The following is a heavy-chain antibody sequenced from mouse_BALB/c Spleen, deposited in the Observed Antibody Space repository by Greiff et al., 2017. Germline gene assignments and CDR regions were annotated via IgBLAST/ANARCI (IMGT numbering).Heavy chain of an antibody. CDR2: ISSGGSYT. Sequence: EVKLMESGGGLVKPGGSLKLSCAASGFTFSSYAMSWVRQTPEKRLEWVATISSGGSYTYYPDSVKGRFTISRDNAKKTLYLQMSSLRSEDTAMYYCARHSTVVASYYFDYWGQGTTLTVSS. V-gene: IGHV5-9-3*01. CDR3: ARHSTVVASYYFDY. D-gene: IGHD1-1*01. CDR1: GFTFSSYA. J-gene: IGHJ2*01.